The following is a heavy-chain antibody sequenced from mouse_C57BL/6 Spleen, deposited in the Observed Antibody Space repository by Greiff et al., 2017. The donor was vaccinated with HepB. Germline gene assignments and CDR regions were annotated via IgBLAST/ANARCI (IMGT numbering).Heavy chain of an antibody. V-gene: IGHV1-81*01. CDR1: GYTFTSYG. Sequence: QVQLQQSGAELARPGASVKLSCKASGYTFTSYGISWVKQRTGQGLEWIGEINPRSGNTYYNEKFKGKATLTADKSSSTAYMDLRSLTSEDSSVYFVASRNWFAYWGQGTLVTVSA. CDR3: ASRNWFAY. CDR2: INPRSGNT. J-gene: IGHJ3*01.